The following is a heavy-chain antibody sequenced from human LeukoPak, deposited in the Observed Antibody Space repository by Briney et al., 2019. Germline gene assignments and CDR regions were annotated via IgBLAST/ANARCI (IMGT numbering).Heavy chain of an antibody. CDR2: IYYSGST. J-gene: IGHJ4*02. D-gene: IGHD6-13*01. V-gene: IGHV4-39*07. Sequence: SETLSLTCTVSGGSISSSSYYWGWIRQPPGKGLEWIGSIYYSGSTYYNPSLKSRVTISVDTSKNQFSLKLSSVTAADTAVYYCARVAYSSSWYSYWGQGTLVTVSS. CDR3: ARVAYSSSWYSY. CDR1: GGSISSSSYY.